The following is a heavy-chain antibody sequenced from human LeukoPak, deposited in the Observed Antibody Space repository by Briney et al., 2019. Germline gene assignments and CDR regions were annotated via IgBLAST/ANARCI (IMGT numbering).Heavy chain of an antibody. CDR2: ISGGGDIT. D-gene: IGHD1-26*01. V-gene: IGHV3-23*01. J-gene: IGHJ1*01. CDR1: GFNFANHA. CDR3: VREREGSNSEH. Sequence: HPGGSLRLSCAASGFNFANHAMSWVRQTPGKGLEWVSAISGGGDITYYADSVTGRFTISRDNSKDTLFLQMHSLRPGDTAVYYCVREREGSNSEHWGQGTLVTVSS.